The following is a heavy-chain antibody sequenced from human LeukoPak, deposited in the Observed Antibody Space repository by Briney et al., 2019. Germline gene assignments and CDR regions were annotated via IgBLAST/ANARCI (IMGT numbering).Heavy chain of an antibody. V-gene: IGHV4-59*01. J-gene: IGHJ5*02. CDR2: IYYGGST. Sequence: SQTLALTCTVSGGSISSYYWSWIRQPPGKGLEWVGYIYYGGSTNYNPYLKSRVTISVDTSKNQFSLKLSSVTAADTAVYYCARYYYGSGSYENWFDPWGQGTLVTVSS. D-gene: IGHD3-10*01. CDR1: GGSISSYY. CDR3: ARYYYGSGSYENWFDP.